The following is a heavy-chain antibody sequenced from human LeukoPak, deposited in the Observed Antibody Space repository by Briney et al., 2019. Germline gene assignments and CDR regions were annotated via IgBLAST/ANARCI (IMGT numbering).Heavy chain of an antibody. Sequence: ASVKVSCKASGYTFTGYYMHWVRQAPGQGLEWMGWINPNSGGTNYAQKFQGRVTMTRDTSISTAYMELSRLRSDDTAVYYCAGLRSTYRGSLYYNGMDVWGQGTSVTVSS. CDR1: GYTFTGYY. CDR3: AGLRSTYRGSLYYNGMDV. D-gene: IGHD3-10*01. V-gene: IGHV1-2*02. J-gene: IGHJ6*02. CDR2: INPNSGGT.